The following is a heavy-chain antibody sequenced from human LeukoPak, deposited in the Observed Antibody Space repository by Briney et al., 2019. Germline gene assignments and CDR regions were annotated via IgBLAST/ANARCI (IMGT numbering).Heavy chain of an antibody. Sequence: ASVKVSXKASGYTFTSYGINWVRQAPGQGLEWMGWISAYNGNTNYAQKLQGRVTMTTDTSTSTAYMELRSLRSDDTAVYYCASYNYYDSSGYYAFDIWGQGTMVTVSS. CDR1: GYTFTSYG. CDR3: ASYNYYDSSGYYAFDI. V-gene: IGHV1-18*01. J-gene: IGHJ3*02. D-gene: IGHD3-22*01. CDR2: ISAYNGNT.